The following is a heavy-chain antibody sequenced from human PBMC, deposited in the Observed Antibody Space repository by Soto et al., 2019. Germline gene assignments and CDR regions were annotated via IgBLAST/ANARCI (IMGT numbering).Heavy chain of an antibody. CDR2: IFYSGSS. D-gene: IGHD3-9*01. Sequence: SETLSLSFTVSGASMRSYSWTWMRLAPGKGLEWILDIFYSGSSNLNPSLRSRLSISIDTSKKTFSLMLNSVSAADTALYYCASDLRCCGLDVWGQGTTVTVSS. CDR1: GASMRSYS. V-gene: IGHV4-59*01. J-gene: IGHJ6*02. CDR3: ASDLRCCGLDV.